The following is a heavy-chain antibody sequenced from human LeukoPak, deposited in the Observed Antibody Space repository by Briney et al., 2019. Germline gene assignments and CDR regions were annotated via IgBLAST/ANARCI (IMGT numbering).Heavy chain of an antibody. CDR2: INHSGST. CDR3: ARGLAAAGTGTNYMDV. CDR1: GGSFSGYY. J-gene: IGHJ6*03. Sequence: SETLSLTCAVYGGSFSGYYWSWIRQPPGKGLEWIGEINHSGSTNYNPSLKSRVTISVDTSKNQFSLKLSSVTAADTAVYYWARGLAAAGTGTNYMDVWGKGTTVTGSS. V-gene: IGHV4-34*01. D-gene: IGHD6-13*01.